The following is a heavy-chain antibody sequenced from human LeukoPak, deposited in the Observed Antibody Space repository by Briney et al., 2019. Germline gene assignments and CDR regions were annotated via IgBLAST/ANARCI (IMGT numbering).Heavy chain of an antibody. CDR3: ARVSPTSYGDPFDY. Sequence: GESLKISCAASGFTVSSNYMSWVRQAPGKGLEWVSVIYSGGSTYYADSVKGRFTISRDNSKNTLYLQMNSLRAEDTAVYYCARVSPTSYGDPFDYWGQGTLVTVSS. V-gene: IGHV3-53*01. CDR1: GFTVSSNY. D-gene: IGHD4-17*01. CDR2: IYSGGST. J-gene: IGHJ4*02.